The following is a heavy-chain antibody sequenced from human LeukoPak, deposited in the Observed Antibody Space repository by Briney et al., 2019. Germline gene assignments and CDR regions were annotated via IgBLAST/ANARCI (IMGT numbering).Heavy chain of an antibody. Sequence: PSETLSLTCTVSGGSISSYYWSWIRQPPGKGLEWIGYIYYSGSTNYNPSLKSRVTISVDTSKNQFSLKLSSVTAAVTAVYYCAREGPDDAFDIWGQGTMVTVSS. V-gene: IGHV4-59*01. J-gene: IGHJ3*02. CDR1: GGSISSYY. CDR3: AREGPDDAFDI. CDR2: IYYSGST.